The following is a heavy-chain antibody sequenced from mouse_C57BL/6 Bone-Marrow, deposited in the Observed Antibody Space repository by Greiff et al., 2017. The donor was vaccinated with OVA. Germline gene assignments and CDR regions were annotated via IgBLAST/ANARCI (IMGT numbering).Heavy chain of an antibody. J-gene: IGHJ3*01. V-gene: IGHV14-4*01. CDR3: TTVSYYYGSPWFAY. CDR2: IDPENGDT. Sequence: EVKLQQSGAELVRPGASVKLSCTASGFNIKDDYMHWVKQRPEQGLEWIGWIDPENGDTEYASKFQGKATITADTSSNTAYLQLSSLTSEDTAVYYCTTVSYYYGSPWFAYWGQGTLVTVSA. CDR1: GFNIKDDY. D-gene: IGHD1-1*01.